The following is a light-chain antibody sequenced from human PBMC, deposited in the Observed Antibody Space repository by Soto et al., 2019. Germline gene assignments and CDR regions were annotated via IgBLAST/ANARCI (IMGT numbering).Light chain of an antibody. CDR1: QSVSSN. V-gene: IGKV3-15*01. J-gene: IGKJ1*01. CDR2: GAS. Sequence: EIVITQSPATLSVSPGERATLSCRASQSVSSNLAWYQQKPGQAPRLLIYGASTRATGIPARFSGGGSGTEFTLTISSLQSEDFAVYYCQQYNNWPSWTFGQGTKVDIK. CDR3: QQYNNWPSWT.